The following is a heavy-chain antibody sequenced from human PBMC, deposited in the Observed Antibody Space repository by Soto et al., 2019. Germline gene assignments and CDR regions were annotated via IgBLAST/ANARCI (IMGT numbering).Heavy chain of an antibody. Sequence: GGSLRLSCAASGFTFSNAWMNWVRQAPGKGLEWVGRIKSKTDGGTTDYAAPVKGRFTISRDDSKNTLYLQMNSLKTEDTAVYYCTTDWGAVAGLYYYGMDVWGQGTTVTVSS. J-gene: IGHJ6*02. CDR1: GFTFSNAW. D-gene: IGHD6-19*01. CDR2: IKSKTDGGTT. CDR3: TTDWGAVAGLYYYGMDV. V-gene: IGHV3-15*07.